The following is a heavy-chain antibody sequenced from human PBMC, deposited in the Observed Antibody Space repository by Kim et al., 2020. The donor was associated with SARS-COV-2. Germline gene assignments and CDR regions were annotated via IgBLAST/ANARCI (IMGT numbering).Heavy chain of an antibody. CDR3: AKAEAYEY. J-gene: IGHJ4*02. Sequence: GGSLRLSCAASGFTFSSYGLHVVRQAPGKGLEWVAVIAYDGSNKYYADSVKGRFTISRDNSKKPLYLQMNSLRAEDTAVYYCAKAEAYEYWGQGTLVTVSS. CDR2: IAYDGSNK. V-gene: IGHV3-30*18. CDR1: GFTFSSYG.